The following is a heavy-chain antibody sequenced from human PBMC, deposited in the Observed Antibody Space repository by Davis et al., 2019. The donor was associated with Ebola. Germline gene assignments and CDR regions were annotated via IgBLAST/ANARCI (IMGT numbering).Heavy chain of an antibody. D-gene: IGHD2-21*02. CDR3: ATDRVSPLAYCGGDCPHLAFDI. V-gene: IGHV1-24*01. CDR1: GYTLTELS. CDR2: FDPEDGET. Sequence: ASVKVSCKVSGYTLTELSMHWVRHAPGKGLEGMGGFDPEDGETIYAQKFQGRVTMTEDTSTDTAYMELSSLRSEDTAVYYCATDRVSPLAYCGGDCPHLAFDIWGQGTMVTVSS. J-gene: IGHJ3*02.